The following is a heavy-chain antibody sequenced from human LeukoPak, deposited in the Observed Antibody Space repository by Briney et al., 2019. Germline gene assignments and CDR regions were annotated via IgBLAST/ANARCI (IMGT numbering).Heavy chain of an antibody. CDR1: GGSISSGSYY. Sequence: SETLSLTCTVSGGSISSGSYYWSWIRQPAGKGLEWIGRIYTSGSTNYNPSLKSRVTISVDTSKNQFSLRLSSVTAADTAVYYCARGVIAAAGRTFDYWGQGTLVTVSS. D-gene: IGHD6-13*01. V-gene: IGHV4-61*02. CDR2: IYTSGST. J-gene: IGHJ4*02. CDR3: ARGVIAAAGRTFDY.